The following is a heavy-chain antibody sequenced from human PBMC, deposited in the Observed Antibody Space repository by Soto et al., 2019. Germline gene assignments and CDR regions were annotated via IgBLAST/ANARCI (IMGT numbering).Heavy chain of an antibody. CDR1: GFTFSNAW. Sequence: PGWSLRLSCAASGFTFSNAWMSLVRQAPGKGLEWVGRIKSKTDGGTTDYAAPVKGRFTISRDDSKNTLYLQMNSLKTEDTAVYYCTTDMWVTGTSDWGKGTLVTVSS. CDR3: TTDMWVTGTSD. J-gene: IGHJ4*02. V-gene: IGHV3-15*01. D-gene: IGHD1-7*01. CDR2: IKSKTDGGTT.